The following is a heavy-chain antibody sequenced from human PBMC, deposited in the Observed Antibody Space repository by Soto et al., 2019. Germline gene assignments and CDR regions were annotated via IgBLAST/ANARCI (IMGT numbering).Heavy chain of an antibody. CDR3: ARDNVIAVDVFDY. CDR1: GFTFSSYS. V-gene: IGHV3-48*01. D-gene: IGHD6-19*01. CDR2: ISSSSSTI. Sequence: EVQLVESGGGLVQPGGSLRLSCAASGFTFSSYSMNWVRQAPGKGLEWVSYISSSSSTIYYADSVKGRFTISRDNAKNSLYLQMNSLRAEDTAVYYCARDNVIAVDVFDYWGQGTLVTVSS. J-gene: IGHJ4*02.